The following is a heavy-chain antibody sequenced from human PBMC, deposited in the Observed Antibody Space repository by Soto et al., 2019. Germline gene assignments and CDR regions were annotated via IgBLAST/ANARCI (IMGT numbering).Heavy chain of an antibody. Sequence: GGSRRLSCAASGFTLSSYAMSWVRQAPGKGLEWVPAIRGSGGSTYYADSVKGRFTISRANSKNTLYLQMNSLRAEHTAVYYCAKDRYRSSWVDYCGQRTLVTVSS. CDR1: GFTLSSYA. V-gene: IGHV3-23*01. CDR2: IRGSGGST. D-gene: IGHD6-13*01. CDR3: AKDRYRSSWVDY. J-gene: IGHJ4*02.